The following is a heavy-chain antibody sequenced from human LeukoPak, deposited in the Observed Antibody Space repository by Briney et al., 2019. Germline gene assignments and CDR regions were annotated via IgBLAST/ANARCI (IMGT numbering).Heavy chain of an antibody. CDR2: IYHSGIT. V-gene: IGHV4-38-2*02. CDR1: GYSISSGYY. Sequence: SETLSLTCTVSGYSISSGYYWGWIRQPPGKGLEWIGNIYHSGITYYNHFNSSLKSRVTISIDTSKNQFSLRLTSVTAADTAVYFCATLVSTGYYFDYWGQGTLVTVSS. D-gene: IGHD5/OR15-5a*01. CDR3: ATLVSTGYYFDY. J-gene: IGHJ4*02.